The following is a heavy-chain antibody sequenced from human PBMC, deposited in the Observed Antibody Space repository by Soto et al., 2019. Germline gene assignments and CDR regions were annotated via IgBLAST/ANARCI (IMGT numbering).Heavy chain of an antibody. D-gene: IGHD3-22*01. V-gene: IGHV3-23*01. CDR3: ATSTQYYYDSSGYSHY. J-gene: IGHJ4*02. CDR1: GFTFSSYA. CDR2: ISGSGGTT. Sequence: PGGSLRLSCAASGFTFSSYAMSWVRQAPGKGLEWVSTISGSGGTTYYADSVKGRFTISRDNSKNTLYLQMNSLRAEDTAVYYCATSTQYYYDSSGYSHYWGQGTLVTVSS.